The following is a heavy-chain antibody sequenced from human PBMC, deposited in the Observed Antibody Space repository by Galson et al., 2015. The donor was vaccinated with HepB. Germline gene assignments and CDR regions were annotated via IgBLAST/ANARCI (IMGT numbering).Heavy chain of an antibody. V-gene: IGHV1-69*13. Sequence: SVKVSCKASGYTFTNYGISWVRQAPGQGLEWMGGIIPIFGTANYAQKFQGRVTFTADESTSTAYMELSSLRSEDTAVYYCARDGYDSSGYSDWGQGTLVTVSS. J-gene: IGHJ4*02. CDR1: GYTFTNYG. CDR2: IIPIFGTA. CDR3: ARDGYDSSGYSD. D-gene: IGHD3-22*01.